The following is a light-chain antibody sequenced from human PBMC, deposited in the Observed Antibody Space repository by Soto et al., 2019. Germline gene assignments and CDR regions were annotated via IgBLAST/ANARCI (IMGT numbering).Light chain of an antibody. Sequence: QSALTQPASVPGSPGQSITISCTGTSSDVGGYNYVSWYQQHPGKAPKLIIYDVSDRPSGVSNRFSSSKSGNTASLTISGLQAEDEPDYYCSSYTSSSTPGVFGGGTKLTVL. CDR3: SSYTSSSTPGV. CDR2: DVS. V-gene: IGLV2-14*01. J-gene: IGLJ2*01. CDR1: SSDVGGYNY.